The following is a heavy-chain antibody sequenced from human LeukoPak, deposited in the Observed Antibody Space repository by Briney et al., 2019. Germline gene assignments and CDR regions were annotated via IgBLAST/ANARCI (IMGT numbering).Heavy chain of an antibody. Sequence: GGSLRLSCAASGFTFSTYAMSWVRQAPGKGLEWVSTISGSGVGTVYADSVKGRFTISRDKSKATLYLQMNSLRAEDTAVYYCAKAVWVGELSLRSGMDVWGQGTTVTVSS. V-gene: IGHV3-23*01. J-gene: IGHJ6*02. D-gene: IGHD3-10*01. CDR3: AKAVWVGELSLRSGMDV. CDR2: ISGSGVGT. CDR1: GFTFSTYA.